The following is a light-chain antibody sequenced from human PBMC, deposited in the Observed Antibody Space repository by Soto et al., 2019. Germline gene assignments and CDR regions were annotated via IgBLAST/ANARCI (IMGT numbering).Light chain of an antibody. J-gene: IGLJ2*01. CDR3: SSHIGSSTLV. CDR2: DVS. V-gene: IGLV2-14*01. Sequence: QSVLTQPASVSGSPGQSITISCTGTSSDVGGYNYVSWYQQHPGKVPKLMIYDVSNRPSGVSDRFSGSKSGNTASLTISGLQAEDEADYYCSSHIGSSTLVFGGGTKLTVL. CDR1: SSDVGGYNY.